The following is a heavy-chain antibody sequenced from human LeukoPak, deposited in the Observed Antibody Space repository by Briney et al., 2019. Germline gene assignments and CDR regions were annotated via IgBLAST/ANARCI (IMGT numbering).Heavy chain of an antibody. D-gene: IGHD4-17*01. CDR3: AREADNGDYPMNS. V-gene: IGHV3-7*01. J-gene: IGHJ4*02. CDR1: GFTFSSYW. Sequence: GGSLRLSCAASGFTFSSYWMSWVRQAPGKGLEWVANIKQDGSEKYYVDSVKGRFTISRDNAKNSLYLQMNSLRPEDTAVYYCAREADNGDYPMNSWGQGTLVSVSS. CDR2: IKQDGSEK.